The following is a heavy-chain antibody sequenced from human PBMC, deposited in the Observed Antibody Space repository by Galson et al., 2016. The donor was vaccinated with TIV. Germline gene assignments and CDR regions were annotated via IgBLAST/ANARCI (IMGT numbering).Heavy chain of an antibody. CDR2: IIALFGTA. V-gene: IGHV1-69*05. D-gene: IGHD3-10*01. J-gene: IGHJ4*02. Sequence: SVKVSCKASGGIFRSNAISWVRQAPGQGLEWMGGIIALFGTAKYAQKFQGRVTITTDESTSIVYMELGSLRSVDTAVYYCVRDRYYYNSGNFDYWGQGTLVTVSS. CDR1: GGIFRSNA. CDR3: VRDRYYYNSGNFDY.